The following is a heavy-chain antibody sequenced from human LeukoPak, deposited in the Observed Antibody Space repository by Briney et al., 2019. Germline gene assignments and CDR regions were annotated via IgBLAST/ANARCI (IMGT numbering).Heavy chain of an antibody. J-gene: IGHJ4*02. CDR3: ARAITVAATVDY. CDR1: GGSISDYY. D-gene: IGHD6-13*01. V-gene: IGHV4-59*01. CDR2: SYYSGST. Sequence: MTSETLSLTCTVSGGSISDYYWSWIRQPPGKGLERIGYSYYSGSTNYNPSLKSRVTISADSSKNQFSLKLSSVTAADTAMYYCARAITVAATVDYWGQGTLVTVSS.